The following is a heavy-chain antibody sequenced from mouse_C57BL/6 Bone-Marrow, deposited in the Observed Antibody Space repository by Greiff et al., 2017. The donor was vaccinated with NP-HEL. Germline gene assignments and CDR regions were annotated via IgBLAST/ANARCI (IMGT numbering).Heavy chain of an antibody. CDR1: GFTFTDYY. D-gene: IGHD2-4*01. J-gene: IGHJ4*01. Sequence: EVKVMESGGGLVQPGGSLSLSCAASGFTFTDYYMSWVRQPPGKALEWVGFIRNKANGYTVEYSASVKGRFTISRDNSQSILYLQMNALRAEDSATYYCARSIYYDYADDPFYGMDYWGQGTSVTVSS. CDR2: IRNKANGYTV. V-gene: IGHV7-3*01. CDR3: ARSIYYDYADDPFYGMDY.